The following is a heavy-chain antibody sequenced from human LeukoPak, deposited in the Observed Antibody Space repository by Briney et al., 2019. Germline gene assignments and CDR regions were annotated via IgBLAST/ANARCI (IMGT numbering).Heavy chain of an antibody. CDR3: AKFMGSRVCDY. V-gene: IGHV3-23*01. J-gene: IGHJ4*02. Sequence: GASLRLSCAASGFTFSSYAMSWVRQAAGKGLEWVSAISGSGGSTYYADSVKGRFTISRDNSKNTLYLQMNSLRAEDTAVYYCAKFMGSRVCDYWGQGTLVTVSS. D-gene: IGHD6-13*01. CDR2: ISGSGGST. CDR1: GFTFSSYA.